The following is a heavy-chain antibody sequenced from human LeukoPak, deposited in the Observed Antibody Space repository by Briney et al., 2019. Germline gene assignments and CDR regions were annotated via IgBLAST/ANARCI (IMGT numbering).Heavy chain of an antibody. CDR3: AKYYDFWSGYRPTFDY. Sequence: GGSLRLSCAASGFTFSSNAMHWVRQAPGKGLEWVASISSDGSSKYYADSVKGRFTISRDNAKNSLYLQMNSLRAEDTAVYYCAKYYDFWSGYRPTFDYWGQGTLVTVSS. D-gene: IGHD3-3*01. CDR2: ISSDGSSK. J-gene: IGHJ4*02. CDR1: GFTFSSNA. V-gene: IGHV3-30*18.